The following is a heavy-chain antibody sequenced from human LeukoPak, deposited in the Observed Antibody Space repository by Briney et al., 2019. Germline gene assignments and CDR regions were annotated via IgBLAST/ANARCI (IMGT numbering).Heavy chain of an antibody. J-gene: IGHJ4*02. D-gene: IGHD3-10*01. V-gene: IGHV4-34*01. CDR1: GGSFSGYY. CDR2: INHSGST. Sequence: NPSETLSLTCAVYGGSFSGYYWSWIRRPPGKGLEWIGEINHSGSTNYNPSLKSRVTISVDTSKNQFSLKLSSVTAADTAVYYCARVRGNSIWGQGTLVTVSS. CDR3: ARVRGNSI.